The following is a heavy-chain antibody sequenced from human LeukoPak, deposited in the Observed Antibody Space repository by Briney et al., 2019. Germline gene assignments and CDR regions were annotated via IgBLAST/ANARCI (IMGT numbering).Heavy chain of an antibody. D-gene: IGHD3-3*01. J-gene: IGHJ4*02. CDR1: GSTFTGYY. Sequence: ASVKVSCKASGSTFTGYYMHWVRQAPGQGLEWMGWINPNSGGTNYAQKFQGRVTMTRVTSISTDYMELSRLRSDDTAVYYCARDLWSGGYQYFDYWGQGTLVTVSS. CDR3: ARDLWSGGYQYFDY. V-gene: IGHV1-2*02. CDR2: INPNSGGT.